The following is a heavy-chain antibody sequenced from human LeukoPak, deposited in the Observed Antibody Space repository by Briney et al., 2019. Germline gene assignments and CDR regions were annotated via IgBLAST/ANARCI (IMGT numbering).Heavy chain of an antibody. V-gene: IGHV4-39*01. Sequence: SETLSLTCTVSGGSISNSNYYWGWIRQPPGRGLEWIGNIYYSGSAYYSPSLKSRVTVSVDTSKNQFSLKLNSVTAADTAVYYCARQSTIAAARIDPWGQGTLVTVSS. D-gene: IGHD6-25*01. CDR1: GGSISNSNYY. CDR3: ARQSTIAAARIDP. J-gene: IGHJ5*02. CDR2: IYYSGSA.